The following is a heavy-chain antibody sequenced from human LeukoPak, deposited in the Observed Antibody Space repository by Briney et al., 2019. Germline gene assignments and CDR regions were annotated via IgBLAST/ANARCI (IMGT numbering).Heavy chain of an antibody. V-gene: IGHV3-7*01. CDR1: GFTFSSYA. D-gene: IGHD1-1*01. CDR3: ARDDTGTTARCDY. CDR2: IKQDGSEK. Sequence: GGSLRLSCAASGFTFSSYAMSWVRQAPGKGLEWVANIKQDGSEKYYVDSVKGRFTISRDNAKNSLYLQMNSLRAEDAAVYYCARDDTGTTARCDYWGQGTLVTVSS. J-gene: IGHJ4*02.